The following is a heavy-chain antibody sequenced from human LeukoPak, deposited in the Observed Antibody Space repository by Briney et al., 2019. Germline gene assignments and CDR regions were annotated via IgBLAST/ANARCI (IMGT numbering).Heavy chain of an antibody. V-gene: IGHV4-34*01. CDR3: ARDGWLRFFDY. CDR1: GGSFSGYY. CDR2: INHSGST. J-gene: IGHJ4*02. D-gene: IGHD5-12*01. Sequence: SGTLSLTCAVYGGSFSGYYWSWIRQPPGKGLEWIGEINHSGSTNYNPSLKSRVTISVDTSKNQFSLKLSSVTAADTAVYYCARDGWLRFFDYWGQGTLVTVSS.